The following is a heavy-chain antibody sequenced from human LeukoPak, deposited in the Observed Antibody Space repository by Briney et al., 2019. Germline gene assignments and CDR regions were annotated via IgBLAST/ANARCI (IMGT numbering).Heavy chain of an antibody. V-gene: IGHV4-59*11. J-gene: IGHJ4*02. CDR2: VFYSGNS. CDR1: GAFTSTHY. CDR3: ARIDPLGYFDL. Sequence: SETLSLTCTVSGAFTSTHYWSWVRQPQGKGPEWIGYVFYSGNSNYNPSFTSRLTMSVDTSKTQFSLKLTSVTAADTAVYYCARIDPLGYFDLWGQGTLVTVSS.